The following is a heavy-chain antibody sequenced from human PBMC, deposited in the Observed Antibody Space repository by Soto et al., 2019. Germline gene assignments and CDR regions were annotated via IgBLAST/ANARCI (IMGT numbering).Heavy chain of an antibody. Sequence: GASVKVSCKASGFTFNNNVMDWARQAPGQGLEWMGWISAYNGNTNYAQKLQGRVTMTTDTSTSTAYMELRSPRSDDTAVYYCARLLWYNWNYLGYWGQGTLVTVSS. J-gene: IGHJ4*02. V-gene: IGHV1-18*04. CDR1: GFTFNNNV. CDR3: ARLLWYNWNYLGY. CDR2: ISAYNGNT. D-gene: IGHD1-7*01.